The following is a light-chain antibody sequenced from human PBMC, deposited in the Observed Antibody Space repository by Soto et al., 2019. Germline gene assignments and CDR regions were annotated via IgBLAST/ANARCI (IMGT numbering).Light chain of an antibody. V-gene: IGKV3-11*01. CDR2: GAF. Sequence: EIVLTQSTATLSLSPGEGATLSCGSSPSVTNFLAWYQQKPGQAPRLLIYGAFNRATGIPARFSDSGSGTDFTLTISSLEPEDSAVYYCQQRNVGPPVTFGQGTRLEIK. CDR3: QQRNVGPPVT. CDR1: PSVTNF. J-gene: IGKJ5*01.